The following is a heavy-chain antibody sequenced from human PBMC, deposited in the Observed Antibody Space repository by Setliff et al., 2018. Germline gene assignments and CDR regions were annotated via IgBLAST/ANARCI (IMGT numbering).Heavy chain of an antibody. CDR2: IHASGST. CDR1: GGSISSGDHY. CDR3: ANSAYLRELDY. D-gene: IGHD1-26*01. V-gene: IGHV4-61*02. Sequence: PSETLSLTCTVSGGSISSGDHYWSWIRQPAGKGLEWIGRIHASGSTNYNPSLKSRVTISVDTSKNQFSLKLTSVTAADAAVYCCANSAYLRELDYWGPGTLVTV. J-gene: IGHJ4*02.